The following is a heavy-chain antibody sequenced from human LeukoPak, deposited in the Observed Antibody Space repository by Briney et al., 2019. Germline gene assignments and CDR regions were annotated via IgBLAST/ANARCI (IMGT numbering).Heavy chain of an antibody. CDR3: AKDFRIGYSAHFDY. D-gene: IGHD2-21*01. CDR1: GFTFRSHA. V-gene: IGHV3-23*01. J-gene: IGHJ4*02. CDR2: IYENGGTT. Sequence: GGSPRLSCVGSGFTFRSHAMSWVRQAPEKGPEFVSGIYENGGTTYYADSVKGRFSISRDNSKNTLYLQMDSLRGEDTAVYYCAKDFRIGYSAHFDYWGQGALVTVSS.